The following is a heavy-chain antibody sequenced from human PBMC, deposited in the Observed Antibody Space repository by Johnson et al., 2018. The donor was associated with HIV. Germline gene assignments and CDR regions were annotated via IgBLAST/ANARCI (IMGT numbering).Heavy chain of an antibody. CDR2: ISSSGSTI. J-gene: IGHJ3*02. Sequence: QVQLVESGGGLVKPGGSLRLSCAASGFTFSDYYMSWIRQAPGKGLEWVSYISSSGSTIYYADSVKGRLTLSRDHSKNTLYLQMNSLRAEDTAVYYCAKDRYYDSSGPDAFDIWGQGTMVTVSS. CDR1: GFTFSDYY. D-gene: IGHD3-22*01. CDR3: AKDRYYDSSGPDAFDI. V-gene: IGHV3-11*04.